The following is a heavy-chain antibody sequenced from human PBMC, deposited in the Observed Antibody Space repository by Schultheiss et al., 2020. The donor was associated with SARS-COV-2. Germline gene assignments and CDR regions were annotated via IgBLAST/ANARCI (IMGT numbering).Heavy chain of an antibody. CDR2: IYYSGST. CDR1: GGSISSYY. D-gene: IGHD2-2*01. Sequence: SETLSLTCTVSGGSISSYYWSWIRQPAGKGLEWIGYIYYSGSTNYNPSLKSRVTISVDTSKNQFSLKLSSVTAADTAVYYCARYQLPSVEAFDIWGQGTMVTVSS. CDR3: ARYQLPSVEAFDI. J-gene: IGHJ3*02. V-gene: IGHV4-59*01.